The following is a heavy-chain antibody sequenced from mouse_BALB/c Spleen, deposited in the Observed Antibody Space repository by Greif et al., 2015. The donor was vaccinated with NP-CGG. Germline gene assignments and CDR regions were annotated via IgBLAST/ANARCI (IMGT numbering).Heavy chain of an antibody. CDR2: ISYDGSN. Sequence: EVQLQQSGPGLVKPSQSLSLTCSVTGYSITSGYYWNWIRQFPGNKLEWMGYISYDGSNNYNPSLKNRISITRDTSKNQFFLKLNSVTTEDTATYYCARGGLRSLYAMDYWGQGTSVTVSS. D-gene: IGHD1-1*01. J-gene: IGHJ4*01. CDR3: ARGGLRSLYAMDY. CDR1: GYSITSGYY. V-gene: IGHV3-6*02.